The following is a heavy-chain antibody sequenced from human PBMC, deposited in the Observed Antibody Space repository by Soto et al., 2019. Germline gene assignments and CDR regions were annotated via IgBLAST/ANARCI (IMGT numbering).Heavy chain of an antibody. CDR1: GDSVSSKTAT. V-gene: IGHV6-1*01. Sequence: QVQLQQSGPGLVKPSQTLSLICAISGDSVSSKTATWNWIRQSPSRGLEWLGRTYYRSKWYNDYPSALQSRVVITPDTTNNQFSLQLQSVTPNDAAVYFCARDGSGFPWNFDLWGRGTLVTVSS. CDR3: ARDGSGFPWNFDL. J-gene: IGHJ2*01. D-gene: IGHD6-19*01. CDR2: TYYRSKWYN.